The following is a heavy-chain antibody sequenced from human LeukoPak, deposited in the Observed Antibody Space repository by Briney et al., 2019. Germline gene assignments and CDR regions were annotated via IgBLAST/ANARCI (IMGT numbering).Heavy chain of an antibody. V-gene: IGHV3-33*01. CDR2: IWYDGSNK. D-gene: IGHD6-13*01. Sequence: GGSLRLSCAASGFTFSSYGMHWVRQAPGKGLEWVAVIWYDGSNKYYADSVKGRFTISRDNSKNTLYLQMNSLRAEDTAVYYCARDGDIAAAGSYNWFDPWGQGTLSPSPQ. J-gene: IGHJ5*02. CDR3: ARDGDIAAAGSYNWFDP. CDR1: GFTFSSYG.